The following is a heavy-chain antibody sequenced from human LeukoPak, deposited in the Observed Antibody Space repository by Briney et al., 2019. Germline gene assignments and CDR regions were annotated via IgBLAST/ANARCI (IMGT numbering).Heavy chain of an antibody. D-gene: IGHD4-17*01. J-gene: IGHJ4*02. CDR3: AREVRDYGDYGGAWVSYYFDY. CDR2: IYYSGST. CDR1: GGSISSYY. V-gene: IGHV4-59*12. Sequence: SETLSLTCTVSGGSISSYYWSWIRQPPGKGLEWIGYIYYSGSTNYNPSLKSRVTISVDTSKNQFSLKLSSVTAADTAVYYCAREVRDYGDYGGAWVSYYFDYWGQGTLVTVSS.